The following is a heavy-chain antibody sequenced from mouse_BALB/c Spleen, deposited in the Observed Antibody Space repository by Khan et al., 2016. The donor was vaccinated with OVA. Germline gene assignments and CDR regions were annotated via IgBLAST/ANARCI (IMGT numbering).Heavy chain of an antibody. CDR1: GSSSTSYG. J-gene: IGHJ3*01. V-gene: IGHV2-3*01. Sequence: VQLQESGPGLVAPSQSLSITCTVSGSSSTSYGVSWARQTPGKGLEWLGVIWGDGNTNYHSTLKSRLTITKDNSKSQVLLKLNSLQTDDTATYYCAIIFYGYDWFAYWGQGTLVTVSA. D-gene: IGHD2-2*01. CDR2: IWGDGNT. CDR3: AIIFYGYDWFAY.